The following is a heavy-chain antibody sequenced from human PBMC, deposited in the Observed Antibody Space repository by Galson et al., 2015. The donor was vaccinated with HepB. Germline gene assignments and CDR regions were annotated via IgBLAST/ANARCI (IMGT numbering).Heavy chain of an antibody. CDR1: GFTFSSCG. J-gene: IGHJ4*02. Sequence: SLRLSCPASGFTFSSCGMSWVRRAPGKGLEWVSAISGSGGSTYYADSVKGRFTISRDNSKNTLYLQMNSLRAEDTAVYYCAKDLAVGYCSGGSCYFPFDYWGQGTLVTVSS. CDR2: ISGSGGST. D-gene: IGHD2-15*01. V-gene: IGHV3-23*01. CDR3: AKDLAVGYCSGGSCYFPFDY.